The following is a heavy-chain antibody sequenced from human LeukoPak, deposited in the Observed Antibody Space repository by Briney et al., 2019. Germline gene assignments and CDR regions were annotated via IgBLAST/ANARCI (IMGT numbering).Heavy chain of an antibody. J-gene: IGHJ4*02. CDR3: TTGTTYDSSGYYYDEFFDY. Sequence: GGSLRLSXAASGFTFSNAWMSWVRQAPGKGMEWVGRIKSKTDGGTTDYAAPVKGRFTISRDDSKNTLYLQMNSLKTEDTAVYYCTTGTTYDSSGYYYDEFFDYWGQGTLVTVSS. V-gene: IGHV3-15*01. CDR2: IKSKTDGGTT. CDR1: GFTFSNAW. D-gene: IGHD3-22*01.